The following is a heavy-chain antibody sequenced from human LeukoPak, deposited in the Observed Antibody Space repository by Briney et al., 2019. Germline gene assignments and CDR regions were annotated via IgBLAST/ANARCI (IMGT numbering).Heavy chain of an antibody. CDR3: ATGMNYFDY. J-gene: IGHJ4*02. D-gene: IGHD1-1*01. Sequence: AAVTICCKGSAYSFTVYYLHWVQQPPAKGLEWVGLVDSEGGETICAEKFQRRHNQPPDTSTDTAYMELSSLRSEDTAVYYCATGMNYFDYWGQGTLVTVSS. CDR1: AYSFTVYY. V-gene: IGHV1-69-2*01. CDR2: VDSEGGET.